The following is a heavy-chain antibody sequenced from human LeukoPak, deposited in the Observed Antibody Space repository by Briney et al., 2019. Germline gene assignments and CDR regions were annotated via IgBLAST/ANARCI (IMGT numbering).Heavy chain of an antibody. D-gene: IGHD5-18*01. CDR1: GGSFSGNY. J-gene: IGHJ5*02. CDR2: MNHSGSA. CDR3: ARGRRSYGYDWFDP. V-gene: IGHV4-34*01. Sequence: PSETLSLTCAVYGGSFSGNYWTWIRQSPRKGLEWIGEMNHSGSANYNPSLKSRVTISVDTSKNQCSLTLTSVTAADTAVYYCARGRRSYGYDWFDPWGQGTLVTVSS.